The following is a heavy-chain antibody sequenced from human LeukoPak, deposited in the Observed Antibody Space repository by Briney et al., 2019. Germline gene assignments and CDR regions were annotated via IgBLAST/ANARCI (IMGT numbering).Heavy chain of an antibody. V-gene: IGHV1-69*13. Sequence: GASVKVSCKASGGTFSSYAISWVRQAPGQGLEWMGGIIPIFGTANYAQKFQGRVTITADESTSTAYMELRSLRSDDTAVYYCAIIYGGDQYFDYWGQGTLVTVSS. J-gene: IGHJ4*02. D-gene: IGHD4-23*01. CDR3: AIIYGGDQYFDY. CDR1: GGTFSSYA. CDR2: IIPIFGTA.